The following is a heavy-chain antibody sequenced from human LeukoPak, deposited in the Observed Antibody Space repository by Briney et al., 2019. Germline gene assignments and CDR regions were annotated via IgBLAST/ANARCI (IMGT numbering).Heavy chain of an antibody. CDR1: GYTFTAYY. V-gene: IGHV1-2*02. CDR3: ARDSRGAYNFDF. Sequence: GASVPVSCMASGYTFTAYYMHWLRQAPGQGLEWMGLINPNSGGTKYAQKFQGRVTMTRDTSISTAYMELSSLSSDDTAVYYCARDSRGAYNFDFWGQGTLVTVSS. CDR2: INPNSGGT. D-gene: IGHD3-10*01. J-gene: IGHJ4*02.